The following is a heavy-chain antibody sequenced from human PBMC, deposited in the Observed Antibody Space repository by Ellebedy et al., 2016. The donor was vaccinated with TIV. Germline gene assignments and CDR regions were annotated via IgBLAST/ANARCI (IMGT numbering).Heavy chain of an antibody. J-gene: IGHJ2*01. D-gene: IGHD2-2*01. CDR3: ARGRRSTSSYWYFDL. CDR2: IDTTADT. Sequence: GESLKISCAASGFTFRSYDMHWVRQATGEGLEWVSAIDTTADTYYQGSVKGRFTISRESAKNSLYLQMNSLRAEDTAAYYCARGRRSTSSYWYFDLWGRGTLVTVSS. CDR1: GFTFRSYD. V-gene: IGHV3-13*01.